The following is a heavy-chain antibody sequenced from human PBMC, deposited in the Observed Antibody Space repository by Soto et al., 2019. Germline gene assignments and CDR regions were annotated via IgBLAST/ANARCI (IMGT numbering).Heavy chain of an antibody. V-gene: IGHV4-59*08. CDR3: ARQWGGHIYGSGHDAFDI. J-gene: IGHJ3*02. Sequence: SETXSLTCTVSGGSISSYYWSWIRQPPGKGLEWIGYIYYSGSTNYNPSLKSRVTISVDTSKNQFSLKLSSVTAADTAVYYCARQWGGHIYGSGHDAFDIWGQGTMVTVSS. CDR1: GGSISSYY. D-gene: IGHD3-10*01. CDR2: IYYSGST.